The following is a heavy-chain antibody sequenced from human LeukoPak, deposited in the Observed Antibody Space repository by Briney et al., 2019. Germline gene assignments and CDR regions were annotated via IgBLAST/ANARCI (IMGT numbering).Heavy chain of an antibody. Sequence: RASVKVSCKASGYTFTSYDINWVRQATGQGLEWMGWKNPNSGNTGYAQKFQGRVTMTRNTSISTAYMELSSLRSEDTAVYYCASAIFPYGWFDPWGLGTLVTVSS. V-gene: IGHV1-8*01. J-gene: IGHJ5*02. D-gene: IGHD3-3*01. CDR3: ASAIFPYGWFDP. CDR2: KNPNSGNT. CDR1: GYTFTSYD.